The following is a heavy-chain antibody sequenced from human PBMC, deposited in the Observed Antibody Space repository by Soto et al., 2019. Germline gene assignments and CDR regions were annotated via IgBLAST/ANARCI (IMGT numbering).Heavy chain of an antibody. CDR3: ARGCSGGTNCFYFDF. Sequence: QVQLVESGGGVVQPWRSLRLSCAASGFTFGNFGIHWVRQAPGKGLEWVADISSDGSRKFYADSVKGRFTISRDNSKNTLYLQMNSLRTEDTAVYFCARGCSGGTNCFYFDFWGQGILVTVSS. V-gene: IGHV3-30*03. CDR2: ISSDGSRK. J-gene: IGHJ4*02. D-gene: IGHD6-13*01. CDR1: GFTFGNFG.